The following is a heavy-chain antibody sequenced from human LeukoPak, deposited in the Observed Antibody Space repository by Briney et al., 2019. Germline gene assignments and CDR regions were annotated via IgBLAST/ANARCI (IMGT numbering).Heavy chain of an antibody. J-gene: IGHJ5*02. V-gene: IGHV4-59*01. CDR1: GGSISSYY. CDR3: AREPGFDSSGYLNWFDP. CDR2: ISYSGST. D-gene: IGHD3-22*01. Sequence: PSETLSLSCTVSGGSISSYYWSWIRQPPGKGLEWIACISYSGSTKYNPSLKSRVTISVDTSKNQLSLKLSSVTAADTAVYYCAREPGFDSSGYLNWFDPWGQGTLVTVSS.